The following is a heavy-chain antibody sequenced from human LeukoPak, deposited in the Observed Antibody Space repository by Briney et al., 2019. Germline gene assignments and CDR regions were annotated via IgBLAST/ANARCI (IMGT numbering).Heavy chain of an antibody. J-gene: IGHJ4*02. CDR1: GLTFSSYS. CDR2: ISSSSNYI. CDR3: ARDRVVTPGERFDY. V-gene: IGHV3-21*01. Sequence: GGSLRLSCAASGLTFSSYSMNWVRQAPGKGLEWVSSISSSSNYIYHADSVKGRFTISRDNAKNSLDLQMNSLRAEDTAVYYCARDRVVTPGERFDYWGQGTLVTVSS. D-gene: IGHD4-23*01.